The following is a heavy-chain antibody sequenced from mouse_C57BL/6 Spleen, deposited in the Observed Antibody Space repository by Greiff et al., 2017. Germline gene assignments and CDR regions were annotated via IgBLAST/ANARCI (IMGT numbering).Heavy chain of an antibody. CDR2: IYTGDGDT. Sequence: QVQLQQSGPELVKPGASVKISCKASGYAFSSSWMNWVKQRPGKGLEWIGRIYTGDGDTNYNGKFKGKATLTADKSSSTAYMQRSSLTSEDSAVYFCATGLPEFAYWGQGTLVTVSA. V-gene: IGHV1-82*01. CDR1: GYAFSSSW. D-gene: IGHD2-4*01. J-gene: IGHJ3*01. CDR3: ATGLPEFAY.